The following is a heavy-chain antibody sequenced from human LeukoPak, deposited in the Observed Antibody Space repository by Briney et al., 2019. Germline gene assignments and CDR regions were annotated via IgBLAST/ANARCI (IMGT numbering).Heavy chain of an antibody. CDR3: ARDNGVVHGVYYMDV. Sequence: GGSLRLSCAASGFTFSDYWMTWVRQAPGKGLEWVADIKQDGSEKLYVNSVRGRFTISRDNAKMSLFLQMNSLRAEDTAVYYCARDNGVVHGVYYMDVWGKGTAVTVS. J-gene: IGHJ6*03. D-gene: IGHD3-3*01. V-gene: IGHV3-7*01. CDR1: GFTFSDYW. CDR2: IKQDGSEK.